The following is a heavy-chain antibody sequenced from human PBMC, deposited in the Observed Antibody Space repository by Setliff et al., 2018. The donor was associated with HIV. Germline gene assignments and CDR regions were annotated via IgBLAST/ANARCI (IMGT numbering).Heavy chain of an antibody. CDR3: AKDRLFPRY. CDR1: RFSFSTFW. CDR2: INEDGNKK. V-gene: IGHV3-7*03. Sequence: PGGSLRLSCATSRFSFSTFWMTWVRQAPGKGLEWIANINEDGNKKYHVDSVKGRFTISRDNSKNSLYLQMDSLRPEDTAVYYCAKDRLFPRYWGLGTLVTVSS. D-gene: IGHD2-21*01. J-gene: IGHJ4*02.